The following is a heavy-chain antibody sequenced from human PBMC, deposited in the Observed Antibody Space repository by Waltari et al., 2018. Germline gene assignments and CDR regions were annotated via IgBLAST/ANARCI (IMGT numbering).Heavy chain of an antibody. CDR3: AKVRGWTSG. CDR1: GFTFSIYA. J-gene: IGHJ4*02. D-gene: IGHD6-19*01. Sequence: EVQLLESGGGLVQPGGSLRLSGAAAGFTFSIYAMRWVRQAPGKGLEWVSAISGSGGSTCYADSVKVRFTISRDNSKNTLYLQMNSLRAEDTAVYYCAKVRGWTSGWGQGTLVTVSS. V-gene: IGHV3-23*01. CDR2: ISGSGGST.